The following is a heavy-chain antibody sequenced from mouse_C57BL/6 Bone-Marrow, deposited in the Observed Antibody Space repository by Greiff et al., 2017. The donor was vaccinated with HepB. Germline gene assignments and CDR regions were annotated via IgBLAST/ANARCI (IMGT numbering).Heavy chain of an antibody. V-gene: IGHV1-55*01. Sequence: VQLQQPGAELVKPGASVKMSCKASGYTFTSYWITWVKQRPGQGLEWIGDIYPGSGSTNYNEKFKSKATLTVDTSSSTAYMQLSSLTSEDSAVYYCARGGVTTGAYYAMDYWGQGTSVTVSS. D-gene: IGHD2-2*01. CDR1: GYTFTSYW. CDR3: ARGGVTTGAYYAMDY. CDR2: IYPGSGST. J-gene: IGHJ4*01.